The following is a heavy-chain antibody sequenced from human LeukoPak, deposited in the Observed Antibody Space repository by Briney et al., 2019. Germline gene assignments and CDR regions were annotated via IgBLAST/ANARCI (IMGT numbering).Heavy chain of an antibody. D-gene: IGHD3-22*01. Sequence: ASVKVSCKASGGTFSSYAISWVRQAPGQGLEWMGGIIPIFGTANYAQKFQGRVTITTDESTSTAYMELSSLRSEDTAVYYCARDYYDSSGPNFDYWGQGTLVTVSS. CDR3: ARDYYDSSGPNFDY. CDR1: GGTFSSYA. CDR2: IIPIFGTA. J-gene: IGHJ4*02. V-gene: IGHV1-69*05.